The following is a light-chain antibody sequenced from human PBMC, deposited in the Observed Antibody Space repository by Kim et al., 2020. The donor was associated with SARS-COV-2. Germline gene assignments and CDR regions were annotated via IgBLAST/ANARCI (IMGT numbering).Light chain of an antibody. Sequence: SYEMTQTPSVSVSTGQTASITCSGDKLGEKYACWYQQKPGKSPVLVIYQDSKRPSGIPERFSGSNSGNTATLTISGTQAMYEADYYSQAWDSSTVVFGGWTQVTV. CDR2: QDS. CDR1: KLGEKY. CDR3: QAWDSSTVV. V-gene: IGLV3-1*01. J-gene: IGLJ2*01.